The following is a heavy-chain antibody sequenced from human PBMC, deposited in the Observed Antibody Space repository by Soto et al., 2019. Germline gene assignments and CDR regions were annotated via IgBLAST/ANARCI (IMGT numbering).Heavy chain of an antibody. Sequence: SETLSLTCSVSGGAVSIGSYYLTWIRQSPGKGLEWMGYTLSSGSTDYRPSLKSRITISVDTSKNEFSLRLGSVTAADKAVYFCARQWIAPDTYYSDYWGHGMRVPVS. J-gene: IGHJ4*01. D-gene: IGHD6-13*01. V-gene: IGHV4-61*01. CDR2: TLSSGST. CDR3: ARQWIAPDTYYSDY. CDR1: GGAVSIGSYY.